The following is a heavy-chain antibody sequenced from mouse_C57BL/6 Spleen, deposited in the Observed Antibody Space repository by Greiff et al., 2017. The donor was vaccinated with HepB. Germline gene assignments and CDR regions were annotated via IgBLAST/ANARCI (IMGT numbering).Heavy chain of an antibody. CDR1: GYTFTSYW. CDR3: ASRDNGNYRSYYAMDY. Sequence: VQLQQSGAELAKPGASVKLSCKASGYTFTSYWMHWVKQRPGQGLEWIGYINPSSGYTKYNQKFKDKATLTADKSSSTAYMQLSSLTYEDSAVYYCASRDNGNYRSYYAMDYWGQGTSVTVAS. V-gene: IGHV1-7*01. D-gene: IGHD2-1*01. CDR2: INPSSGYT. J-gene: IGHJ4*01.